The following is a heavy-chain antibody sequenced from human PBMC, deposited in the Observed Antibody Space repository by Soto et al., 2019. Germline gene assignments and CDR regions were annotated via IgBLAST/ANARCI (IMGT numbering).Heavy chain of an antibody. Sequence: SETLSLTCTVSGGSISSYYWSWIRQPPGKGLEWIGYIYYSGSTNYNPSLKSRVTISVDTSKNQFSLKLSSVTAADTAVYYCASTGYSGSFDYWGQGTLVTVSS. V-gene: IGHV4-59*08. D-gene: IGHD6-13*01. CDR3: ASTGYSGSFDY. CDR1: GGSISSYY. J-gene: IGHJ4*02. CDR2: IYYSGST.